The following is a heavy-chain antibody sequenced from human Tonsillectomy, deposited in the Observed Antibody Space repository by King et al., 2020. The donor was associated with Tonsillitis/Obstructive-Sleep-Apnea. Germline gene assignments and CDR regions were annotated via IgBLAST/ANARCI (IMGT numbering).Heavy chain of an antibody. V-gene: IGHV3-9*01. Sequence: VQLVESGGGLVQPGRSLRLSCAASGFIFDDYAMHWVRQAPGKGLEWVSGISWNSGKIGYADSVKGRFTISRDNARNSLYLQMNSLRTEDTALYYCAKETTIFGVATDAFDIWGQGTMVAVSS. J-gene: IGHJ3*02. CDR2: ISWNSGKI. D-gene: IGHD3-3*01. CDR1: GFIFDDYA. CDR3: AKETTIFGVATDAFDI.